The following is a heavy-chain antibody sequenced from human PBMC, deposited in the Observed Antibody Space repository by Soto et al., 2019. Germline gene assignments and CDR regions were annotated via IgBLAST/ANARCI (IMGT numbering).Heavy chain of an antibody. CDR3: AYLPCSGGSCYWFSYSGMDV. J-gene: IGHJ6*02. CDR1: GFSLSTSGVG. CDR2: IYWDDDK. Sequence: QITLKESGPTLVKPTQTLTLTCTFSGFSLSTSGVGVAWIRQPPGKALEWLALIYWDDDKRFRPSLETRLTITKDTSNSQLVLTMTNVDSVDTATYYCAYLPCSGGSCYWFSYSGMDVWGQGTTVIVSS. V-gene: IGHV2-5*02. D-gene: IGHD2-15*01.